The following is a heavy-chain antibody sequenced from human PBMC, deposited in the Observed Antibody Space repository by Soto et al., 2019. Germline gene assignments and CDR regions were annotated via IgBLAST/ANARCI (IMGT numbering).Heavy chain of an antibody. V-gene: IGHV3-30*18. D-gene: IGHD1-26*01. CDR2: ILYDGRNE. CDR3: AKGQQELGY. Sequence: QVQLVESGGGVVQPGRSLRLSCVVSGFTFSSYGMHWVRQAPGKGLEWVALILYDGRNEYYADSVKGRFTISRDNSKNTLYLQMNSLRTEDTAVYYCAKGQQELGYWGQGTLVTVSS. J-gene: IGHJ4*02. CDR1: GFTFSSYG.